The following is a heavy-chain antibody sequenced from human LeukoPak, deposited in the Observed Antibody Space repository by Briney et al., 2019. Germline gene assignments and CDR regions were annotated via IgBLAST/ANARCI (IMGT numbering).Heavy chain of an antibody. CDR1: GYNFATYG. D-gene: IGHD2/OR15-2a*01. CDR3: TRDPRHKYGNFDN. Sequence: GASVKVSCKASGYNFATYGISWVRQAPGQGLEWMGWIAPYNDNANSAQKFQGRLSMTADTSTSTASMELRSLRSDDTAVYYCTRDPRHKYGNFDNWGQGNLVTVSS. CDR2: IAPYNDNA. V-gene: IGHV1-18*01. J-gene: IGHJ4*02.